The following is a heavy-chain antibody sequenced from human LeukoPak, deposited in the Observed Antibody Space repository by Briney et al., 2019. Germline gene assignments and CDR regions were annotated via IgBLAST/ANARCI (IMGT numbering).Heavy chain of an antibody. V-gene: IGHV3-30*02. CDR1: AFTFSDYG. Sequence: GGSLRLSCVASAFTFSDYGMVWVRQAPGKGLEWVAFIRYDGSNKYYADSVKGRFTISRDNSKNTLYLQMNSLRAEDTAVYYCAKDLGRLTAILDVWGKGTTVTISS. J-gene: IGHJ6*04. CDR3: AKDLGRLTAILDV. CDR2: IRYDGSNK. D-gene: IGHD5-18*01.